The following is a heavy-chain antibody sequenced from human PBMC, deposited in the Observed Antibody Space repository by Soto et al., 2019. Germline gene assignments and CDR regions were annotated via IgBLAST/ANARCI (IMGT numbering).Heavy chain of an antibody. CDR3: AREEYYYDSSGYYPDAFDI. CDR1: GGTFSSYA. J-gene: IGHJ3*02. CDR2: IIPIFGTA. Sequence: SVKVSCKASGGTFSSYAISWVRQAPGRGLEWMGGIIPIFGTANYAQKFQGRVTITADKSTSTAYMELSSLRSEDTAVYYCAREEYYYDSSGYYPDAFDIWGQGTMVTVSS. V-gene: IGHV1-69*06. D-gene: IGHD3-22*01.